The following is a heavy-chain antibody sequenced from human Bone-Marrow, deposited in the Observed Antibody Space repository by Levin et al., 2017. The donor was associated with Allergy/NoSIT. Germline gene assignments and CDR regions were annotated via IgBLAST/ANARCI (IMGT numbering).Heavy chain of an antibody. Sequence: QSGGSLRLSCAVSGFTFSSYGMSWVRQAPGKGLEWVSAISGSGGSTYYADSVKGRFTISRDNPKNTLYLQTNSLRAEDTAVYYCAGHTPLYSSGWYEFDYWGQGTQVTVSS. J-gene: IGHJ4*02. CDR1: GFTFSSYG. V-gene: IGHV3-23*01. D-gene: IGHD6-19*01. CDR2: ISGSGGST. CDR3: AGHTPLYSSGWYEFDY.